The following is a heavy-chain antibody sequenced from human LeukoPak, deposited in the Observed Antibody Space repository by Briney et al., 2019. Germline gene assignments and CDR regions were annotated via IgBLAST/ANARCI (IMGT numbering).Heavy chain of an antibody. Sequence: ASVKVSCKASGYTFTYYYIHWVRQAPGQGLEWMGIINPSGGTTSYAQKFQDRVTMTRDTSTSTVYMELRSLRSEDTAVYYCTRDISYHMDVWGKGTTVTISS. J-gene: IGHJ6*03. CDR2: INPSGGTT. CDR3: TRDISYHMDV. V-gene: IGHV1-46*01. CDR1: GYTFTYYY.